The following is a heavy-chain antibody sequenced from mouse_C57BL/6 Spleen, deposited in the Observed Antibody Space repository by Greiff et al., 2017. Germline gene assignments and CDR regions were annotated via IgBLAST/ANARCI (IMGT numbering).Heavy chain of an antibody. Sequence: EVQLQQSGAELVRPGASVKLSCTASGFNIKDDYMHWVKQRPEQGAEWIGWIDPENGDTEYGSKCQGNATIAADTSSNTAYLQLSSLTSEDTAVYYCTTNGNYGWFAYWGQGTLVTVSA. V-gene: IGHV14-4*01. J-gene: IGHJ3*01. D-gene: IGHD2-1*01. CDR3: TTNGNYGWFAY. CDR2: IDPENGDT. CDR1: GFNIKDDY.